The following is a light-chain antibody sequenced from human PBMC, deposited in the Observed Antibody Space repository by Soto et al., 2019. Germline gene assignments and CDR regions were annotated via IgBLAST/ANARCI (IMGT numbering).Light chain of an antibody. V-gene: IGKV1-9*01. CDR3: LQLNRYPLT. J-gene: IGKJ4*01. Sequence: DIQLTQSPSFLSASVGDRVTITCRASQGISNYLAWYQQKPGKAPELLVYSASTLQSGVPSRFSGGGSETEVSLTIGTLQPEEFATYYCLQLNRYPLTFGGGTKV. CDR2: SAS. CDR1: QGISNY.